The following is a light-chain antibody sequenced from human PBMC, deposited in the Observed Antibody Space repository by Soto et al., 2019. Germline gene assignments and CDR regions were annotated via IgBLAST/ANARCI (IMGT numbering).Light chain of an antibody. CDR2: EAS. CDR3: QQYDSDSST. CDR1: QSINNW. V-gene: IGKV1-5*03. J-gene: IGKJ2*01. Sequence: DIQMTQSPSTLSASVGDRVTITCRASQSINNWLAWYKQQPGKAPKLLINEASSLLSGVPSRFSASGSRTEFTLTISSLQPDDFADYYCQQYDSDSSTFGQGTKLDI.